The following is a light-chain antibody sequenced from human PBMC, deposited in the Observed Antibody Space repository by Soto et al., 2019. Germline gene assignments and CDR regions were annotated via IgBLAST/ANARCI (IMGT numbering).Light chain of an antibody. J-gene: IGKJ5*01. V-gene: IGKV3-11*01. CDR1: QSVSSY. CDR2: DAS. CDR3: QQRSNWPPIT. Sequence: ELVLTQSAATLSLSPGERATLSWRASQSVSSYLAWYQQKPGQAPRLLIYDASNRATGIPARFSGSGSGTDFTLTISSLEPEDFAVYYCQQRSNWPPITFGQGTRLEIK.